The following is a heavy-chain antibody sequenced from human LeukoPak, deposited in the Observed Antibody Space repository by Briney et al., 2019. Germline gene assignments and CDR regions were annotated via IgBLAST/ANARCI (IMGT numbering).Heavy chain of an antibody. Sequence: ASVKVSCKASGYTFTGYYMHWVRQAHGQGLEWMGWINTNSGGTNYAQKFQGRVTMTRDTSISTAYMELSRLRSDDTAVYYCAREAYCSSTSGPRSLNWFDPWGQGTLVTVSS. D-gene: IGHD2-2*01. V-gene: IGHV1-2*02. CDR3: AREAYCSSTSGPRSLNWFDP. CDR1: GYTFTGYY. J-gene: IGHJ5*02. CDR2: INTNSGGT.